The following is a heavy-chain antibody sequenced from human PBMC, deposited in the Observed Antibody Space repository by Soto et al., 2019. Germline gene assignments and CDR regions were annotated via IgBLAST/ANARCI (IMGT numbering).Heavy chain of an antibody. J-gene: IGHJ4*02. CDR2: IYYSGST. CDR1: GGSISSYY. V-gene: IGHV4-59*01. D-gene: IGHD6-19*01. CDR3: ARSRYTSGWWTPPFDY. Sequence: SETLSLTCAVSGGSISSYYWSWIRQPPGKGLEWIGYIYYSGSTDYNPSLKSRVTISVDTSKNQFSLKLTSVTAADTAVYYCARSRYTSGWWTPPFDYWGQGTLVTVSS.